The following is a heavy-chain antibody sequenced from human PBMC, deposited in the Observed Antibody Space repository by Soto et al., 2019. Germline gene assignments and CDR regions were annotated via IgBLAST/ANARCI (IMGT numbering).Heavy chain of an antibody. D-gene: IGHD3-10*01. Sequence: EVHLVDSGGGLVQPGGSLRLSCAAAGFTFSDYWMNWVRQAPGKGLEWVANILPDGSQKYYLDSLRGRFTVSRDNAKNSLYLQIERLRPDDTAVYYCARARPHDYGPLDYWGKGILVTVSS. CDR3: ARARPHDYGPLDY. V-gene: IGHV3-7*01. J-gene: IGHJ4*02. CDR2: ILPDGSQK. CDR1: GFTFSDYW.